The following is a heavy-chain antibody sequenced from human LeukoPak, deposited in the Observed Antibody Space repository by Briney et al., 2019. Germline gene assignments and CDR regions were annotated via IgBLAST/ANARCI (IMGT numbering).Heavy chain of an antibody. D-gene: IGHD6-13*01. J-gene: IGHJ4*02. CDR2: IYHSGST. Sequence: PSETLSLTCAASGGSISSSNWWSWVRQPPGKGLEWIGEIYHSGSTNYNPSLKSRVTISVDKSKNQFSLKLSSVTAADTAVYYCASNLIAAAGTYGYWGQGTLVTVSS. CDR3: ASNLIAAAGTYGY. V-gene: IGHV4-4*02. CDR1: GGSISSSNW.